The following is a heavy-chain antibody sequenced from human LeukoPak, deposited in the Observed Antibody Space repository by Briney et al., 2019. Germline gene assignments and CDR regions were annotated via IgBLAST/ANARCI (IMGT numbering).Heavy chain of an antibody. CDR3: AREWQGGIAAAGTRIEGDY. D-gene: IGHD6-13*01. Sequence: GGSLRLSCAVAGFSVSGYWMTWVRQAPGKGLEWVANIKQDGSEENYVDSVKGRFTISRDNAENSLFLQMNSLRVEGTAVYYCAREWQGGIAAAGTRIEGDYWGQGTLVAVSS. CDR2: IKQDGSEE. CDR1: GFSVSGYW. V-gene: IGHV3-7*01. J-gene: IGHJ4*02.